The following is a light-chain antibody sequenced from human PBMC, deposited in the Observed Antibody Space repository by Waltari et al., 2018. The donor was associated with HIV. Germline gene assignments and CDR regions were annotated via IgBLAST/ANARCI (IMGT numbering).Light chain of an antibody. J-gene: IGKJ2*01. V-gene: IGKV1-5*03. Sequence: DIQMTQSPSTLSASVGDRVSITCRASQSISNCLAWYQQKPGKPPTLLIYAASILEDEVPSRFSGSGSGTEFTLTISSLQPDDFATYFCQQYNTYSPYTFGQGTKLEIK. CDR2: AAS. CDR3: QQYNTYSPYT. CDR1: QSISNC.